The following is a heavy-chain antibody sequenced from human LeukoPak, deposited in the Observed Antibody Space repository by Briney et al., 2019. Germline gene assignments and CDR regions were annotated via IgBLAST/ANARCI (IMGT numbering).Heavy chain of an antibody. CDR3: ARVAYDSSGYYYYYYYMDV. J-gene: IGHJ6*03. D-gene: IGHD3-22*01. Sequence: ASVKVSCKASGYTFTRYDINWVRQATGQGLEWMGWMNPNSGNTGYAQKFQGRVTMTRNTSISTAYMELSSLRSEDTAVYYCARVAYDSSGYYYYYYYMDVWGKGTTVTVSS. CDR1: GYTFTRYD. CDR2: MNPNSGNT. V-gene: IGHV1-8*01.